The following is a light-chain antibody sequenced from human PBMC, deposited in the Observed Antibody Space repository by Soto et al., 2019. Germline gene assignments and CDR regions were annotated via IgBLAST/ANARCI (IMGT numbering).Light chain of an antibody. V-gene: IGKV1-5*03. J-gene: IGKJ2*01. CDR1: QSISTW. Sequence: DIQMTQSPSTLSASVGDRVTITCRASQSISTWLAWYQHKPGKAPNLLIYKASNLESGVPSRFSGSGYGTEFTLTISSLQPDDFTTYYCQQYDSYPYTFGQGTRLEMK. CDR3: QQYDSYPYT. CDR2: KAS.